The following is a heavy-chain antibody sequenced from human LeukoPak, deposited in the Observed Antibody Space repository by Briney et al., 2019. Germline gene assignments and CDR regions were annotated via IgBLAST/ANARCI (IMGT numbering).Heavy chain of an antibody. J-gene: IGHJ4*02. D-gene: IGHD2-15*01. CDR2: INPNSGGT. CDR3: ARGDAPYNRYCSGGSCYSWAY. Sequence: ASVKVSCKASGYTFTGYYMHWVRQAPGQGLEWMGWINPNSGGTNYAQKFQGRVTMTRDTSISTAYMELSSLRSEDTAVYYCARGDAPYNRYCSGGSCYSWAYWGQGTLVTVSS. V-gene: IGHV1-2*02. CDR1: GYTFTGYY.